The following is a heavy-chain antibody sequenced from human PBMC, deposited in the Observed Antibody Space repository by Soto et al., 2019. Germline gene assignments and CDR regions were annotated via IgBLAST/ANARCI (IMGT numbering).Heavy chain of an antibody. D-gene: IGHD2-15*01. CDR1: GFTFSDYG. CDR2: IKSKGDTT. V-gene: IGHV3-64D*06. Sequence: GGSLRLSCSAFGFTFSDYGMHWVRQAPGKGLEFVSAIKSKGDTTYYADSVRGRFTISRDNSKNTLYLQMSSLRGDDTAVYYCVKSLFGGPDIWGQGTMVTVSS. CDR3: VKSLFGGPDI. J-gene: IGHJ3*02.